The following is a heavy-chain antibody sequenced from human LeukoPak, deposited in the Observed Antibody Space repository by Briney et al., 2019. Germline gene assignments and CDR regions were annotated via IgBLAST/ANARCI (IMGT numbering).Heavy chain of an antibody. CDR3: ARGYSSSWYYYYYYYMDV. CDR1: GGSISSYC. J-gene: IGHJ6*03. V-gene: IGHV4-59*01. Sequence: SETLSLTCTVSGGSISSYCWSWIRQPPGKGLEWIGYIFYSGSTNYNPSLKSRVTISVDTSKNQFSLKLSSVTAADTAVYYCARGYSSSWYYYYYYYMDVWGKGTTVTVSS. CDR2: IFYSGST. D-gene: IGHD6-13*01.